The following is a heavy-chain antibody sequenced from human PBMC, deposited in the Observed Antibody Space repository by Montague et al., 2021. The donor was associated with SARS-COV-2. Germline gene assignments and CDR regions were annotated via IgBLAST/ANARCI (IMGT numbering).Heavy chain of an antibody. Sequence: PALVKPTQTLTLTCTFSGFSLISDGVGVGWIRQPPGKALEWLTLIFWNDDKRYNSSLKNRLTVTKDTSKNQVVLTMTNMDPLDTGTYYCAHRLLLSSLGDFDSWGQGTLVTVAS. V-gene: IGHV2-5*01. CDR3: AHRLLLSSLGDFDS. CDR2: IFWNDDK. J-gene: IGHJ4*02. CDR1: GFSLISDGVG. D-gene: IGHD7-27*01.